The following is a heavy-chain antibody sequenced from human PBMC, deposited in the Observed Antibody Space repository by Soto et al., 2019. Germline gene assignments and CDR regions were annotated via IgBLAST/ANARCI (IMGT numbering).Heavy chain of an antibody. Sequence: VGSLRLSCAASGFTFSDYGMHWVRQAPGKGLEWVAVIWFDGSNKYYADSVKGRFTLSRDNSKNTLYLQMNSLRIEDTAVYYCARVDCSTTTCYYYGFDVWGQGTTVTVSS. CDR3: ARVDCSTTTCYYYGFDV. D-gene: IGHD2-2*01. J-gene: IGHJ6*02. CDR2: IWFDGSNK. V-gene: IGHV3-33*01. CDR1: GFTFSDYG.